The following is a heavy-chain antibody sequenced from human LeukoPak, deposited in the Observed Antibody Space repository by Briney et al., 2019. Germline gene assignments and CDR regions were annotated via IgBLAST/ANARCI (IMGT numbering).Heavy chain of an antibody. Sequence: PSQTLSLTCTVSGGSISSGDYYWSWIRQPPGKGLEWIGYIYYSGSTYYNPSLKSRVTISVDTSKNQFSLKLSSVTAADTAVYYCAREASVVPAASRYYFDYWGQGTLVTVSS. CDR3: AREASVVPAASRYYFDY. CDR1: GGSISSGDYY. D-gene: IGHD2-2*01. V-gene: IGHV4-30-4*08. CDR2: IYYSGST. J-gene: IGHJ4*02.